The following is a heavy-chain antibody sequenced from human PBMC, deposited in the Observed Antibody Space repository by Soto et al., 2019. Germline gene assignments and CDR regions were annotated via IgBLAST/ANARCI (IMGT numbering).Heavy chain of an antibody. V-gene: IGHV3-23*01. D-gene: IGHD6-19*01. CDR1: GFTFSSYA. Sequence: GGSLRLSCAASGFTFSSYAMSWVRQAPGKGLEWVSAISGSGGSTYYADSVKGRFTISRDNSKNTLYLQMNSLRAEDTAVYYCAKEGRIAVAGTYYFDYWGQGTLVTVSS. J-gene: IGHJ4*02. CDR3: AKEGRIAVAGTYYFDY. CDR2: ISGSGGST.